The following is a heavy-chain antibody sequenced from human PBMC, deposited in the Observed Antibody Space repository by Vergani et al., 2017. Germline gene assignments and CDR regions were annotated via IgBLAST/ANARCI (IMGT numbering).Heavy chain of an antibody. CDR3: ARVNTETNGHLYYYYYMDV. D-gene: IGHD4-11*01. J-gene: IGHJ6*03. Sequence: QVQLQQWGGGLLKPSETLSLTCVLLGGSFTIYHWTLILQSPGEGLEWVGDIDHTGRPDYNPSLKSRLTMSVDKSRNQFSLTLNSVTATDTAIYFCARVNTETNGHLYYYYYMDVWGQGTAVTVS. V-gene: IGHV4-34*01. CDR2: IDHTGRP. CDR1: GGSFTIYH.